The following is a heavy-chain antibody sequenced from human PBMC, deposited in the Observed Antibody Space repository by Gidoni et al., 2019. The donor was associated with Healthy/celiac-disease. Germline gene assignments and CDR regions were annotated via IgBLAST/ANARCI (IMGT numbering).Heavy chain of an antibody. J-gene: IGHJ4*02. D-gene: IGHD3-10*01. CDR1: GGSFSGYY. CDR2: INHSGSP. CDR3: ARSPYGSGFY. Sequence: QVQLQQWGAGLLKPSETLSLTCAVYGGSFSGYYWGWLRQPPGKGLEWIGEINHSGSPNYNPSLTSLVTISVDTSKNQFSLKLSSVTAADTAVYYCARSPYGSGFYWGQGTLVTVSS. V-gene: IGHV4-34*01.